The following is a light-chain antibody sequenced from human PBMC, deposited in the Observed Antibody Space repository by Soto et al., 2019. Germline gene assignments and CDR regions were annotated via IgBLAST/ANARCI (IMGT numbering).Light chain of an antibody. V-gene: IGKV3D-20*02. CDR3: QQRSDWRIT. CDR2: GAS. J-gene: IGKJ5*01. CDR1: QSVTTSY. Sequence: EIVLTQSPGTLSLSPGERATLSCRASQSVTTSYLAWYQRKPDQAPRLLIYGASSRATGIPDRFRGSGSGTDFTLTISRLEPEDFAVYYCQQRSDWRITFGQGTRLEIK.